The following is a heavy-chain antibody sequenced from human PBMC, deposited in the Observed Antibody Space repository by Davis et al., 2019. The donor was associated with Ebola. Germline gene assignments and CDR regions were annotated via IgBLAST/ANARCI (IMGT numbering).Heavy chain of an antibody. CDR1: GDGFSSYA. Sequence: AASVKVSCKASGDGFSSYAFSWVRQAPGQGLEWMGRIIPILGIANYAQKFQGRVTITADKSTSTAYMELSSLRSEDTAVYYCARDMEGIPAWGQGTLVTVSS. CDR2: IIPILGIA. V-gene: IGHV1-69*04. J-gene: IGHJ4*02. CDR3: ARDMEGIPA. D-gene: IGHD3-10*01.